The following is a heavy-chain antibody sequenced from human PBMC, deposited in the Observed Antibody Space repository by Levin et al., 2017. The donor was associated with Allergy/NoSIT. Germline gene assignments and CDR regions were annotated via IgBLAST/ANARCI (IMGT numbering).Heavy chain of an antibody. CDR3: AARTPGIGHS. D-gene: IGHD6-13*01. CDR1: GFTVSNNY. V-gene: IGHV3-53*01. Sequence: QSGGSLRLSCAASGFTVSNNYMKWVRQAPGKGLEWVSLIYSGGNTYYADSVKGRFTISRDNSKNTLYLQMNSLRAEDTAVYYCAARTPGIGHSWGQGTLVTVSS. J-gene: IGHJ4*02. CDR2: IYSGGNT.